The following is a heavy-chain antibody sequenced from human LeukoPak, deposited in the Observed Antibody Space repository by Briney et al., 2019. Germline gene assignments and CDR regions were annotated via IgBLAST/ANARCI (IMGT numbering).Heavy chain of an antibody. D-gene: IGHD6-19*01. Sequence: GGSLRLSCAASGFTFSSYAMSWVRQAPGKGLEWVSGISWNSLNTGYADSVKGRFTVSRDNARTSLFLQMNSLRPEDTALYYCVKEGRAGAFSRRRYYSYGMDVWGQGTTVTVSS. CDR2: ISWNSLNT. CDR3: VKEGRAGAFSRRRYYSYGMDV. J-gene: IGHJ6*02. V-gene: IGHV3-9*01. CDR1: GFTFSSYA.